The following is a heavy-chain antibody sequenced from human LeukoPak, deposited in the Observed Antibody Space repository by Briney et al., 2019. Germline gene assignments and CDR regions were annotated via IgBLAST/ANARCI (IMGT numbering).Heavy chain of an antibody. Sequence: GGSLRLSCAASGFTCDDYAMHWVRQAPGKGLEWVSLISGDGGSTYYADSVKGRFTISRDNSKNSLYLQMNSLRPEDTALYYCAKGRQWLLHHWGQGALVTVSS. CDR2: ISGDGGST. CDR3: AKGRQWLLHH. V-gene: IGHV3-43*02. D-gene: IGHD5-12*01. CDR1: GFTCDDYA. J-gene: IGHJ5*02.